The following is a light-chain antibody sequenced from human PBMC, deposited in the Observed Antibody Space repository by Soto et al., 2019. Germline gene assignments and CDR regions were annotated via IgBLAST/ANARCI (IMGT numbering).Light chain of an antibody. CDR3: QQYNNWPRT. CDR2: DTS. V-gene: IGKV3-15*01. J-gene: IGKJ1*01. Sequence: EIVMTQSPATLSVSPGERATLSCRASQSVSSNLAWYQQKPGQAPNLLIYDTSTRASGIPARFSVSGSGTDFTLTISSLQSVDFAVYYCQQYNNWPRTFGQGTKVGIK. CDR1: QSVSSN.